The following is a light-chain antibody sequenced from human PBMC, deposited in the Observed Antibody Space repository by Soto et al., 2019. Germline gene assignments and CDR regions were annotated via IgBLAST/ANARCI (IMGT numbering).Light chain of an antibody. J-gene: IGKJ1*01. CDR2: AAS. CDR1: QGISNY. CDR3: QHYNSYSEA. Sequence: DIPMTQSPSSLSASIGDRVTSTCRASQGISNYLAWYQQKPGKVPKLLIYAASTLQSGVPSRFSGSGSGTEFTLTISSLQPDDFATYYCQHYNSYSEAFGQGTKVDIK. V-gene: IGKV1-16*01.